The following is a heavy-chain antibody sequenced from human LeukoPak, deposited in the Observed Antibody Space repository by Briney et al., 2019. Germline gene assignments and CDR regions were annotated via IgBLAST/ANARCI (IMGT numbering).Heavy chain of an antibody. CDR2: IYYSGST. V-gene: IGHV4-59*01. J-gene: IGHJ6*02. CDR1: GGSISSYY. CDR3: AREYYDFWSGPDYYCYGMDV. D-gene: IGHD3-3*01. Sequence: SETLSLTCTVSGGSISSYYWSWIRQPPGKGLEWIGYIYYSGSTNYNPSLKSRVTISVDTSKNQFSLKLSSVTAADTAVYYRAREYYDFWSGPDYYCYGMDVWGQGTTVTVSS.